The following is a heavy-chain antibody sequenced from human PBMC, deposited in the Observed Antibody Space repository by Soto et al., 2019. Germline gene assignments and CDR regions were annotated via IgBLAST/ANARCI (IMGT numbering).Heavy chain of an antibody. V-gene: IGHV5-51*01. CDR2: IYPGDSDT. D-gene: IGHD3-22*01. J-gene: IGHJ3*02. Sequence: PGESLKISCKISGKAFTSFWVVWVRQMPGRGLEWMGNIYPGDSDTRYTPPFQGQVTISADKSTNTAYLQWHSLQASDTALYYCAKHDDRGALEIWGQGTKVTVSS. CDR1: GKAFTSFW. CDR3: AKHDDRGALEI.